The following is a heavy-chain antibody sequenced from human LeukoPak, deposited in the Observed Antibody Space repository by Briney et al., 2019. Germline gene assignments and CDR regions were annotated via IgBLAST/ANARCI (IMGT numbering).Heavy chain of an antibody. J-gene: IGHJ4*02. Sequence: GGSLTLSCAASGFTFTTYWMSWIRQAPGKGLEWVANINQDGTDKYYVDSVKGRFTFSRDNAQNSLYLQMSGLRVEDTAVYYCVTYSTGLYKGLEFWGQGTQVTVSS. CDR3: VTYSTGLYKGLEF. V-gene: IGHV3-7*03. CDR1: GFTFTTYW. D-gene: IGHD2-8*02. CDR2: INQDGTDK.